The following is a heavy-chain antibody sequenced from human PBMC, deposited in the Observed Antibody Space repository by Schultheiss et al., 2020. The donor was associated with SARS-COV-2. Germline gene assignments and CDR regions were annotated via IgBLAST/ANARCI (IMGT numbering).Heavy chain of an antibody. CDR3: AGQYSGYPWTYYYYYGMDV. D-gene: IGHD5-12*01. CDR1: GGSISSYY. CDR2: IHHSGST. V-gene: IGHV4-59*04. Sequence: SETLSLTCTVSGGSISSYYWSWIRQPPGKGLEWIGEIHHSGSTYYNPSLKSRITMSVDTSKNQFSLKLSSVTAADTAVYYCAGQYSGYPWTYYYYYGMDVWGQGTTVTVSS. J-gene: IGHJ6*02.